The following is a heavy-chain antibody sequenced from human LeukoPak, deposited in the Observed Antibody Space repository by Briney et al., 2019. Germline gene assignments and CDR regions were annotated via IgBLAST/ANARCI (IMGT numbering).Heavy chain of an antibody. Sequence: AASVKVSCKAFGYTFTGNYMHWVRQAPGQGLEWMGGIIPIFGTANYAQKFQGRVTITADKSTSTAYMELSSLRSEDTAVYYCARDTAMVNVDYYFDYWGQGTLVTVSS. CDR1: GYTFTGNY. V-gene: IGHV1-69*06. D-gene: IGHD5-18*01. CDR3: ARDTAMVNVDYYFDY. J-gene: IGHJ4*02. CDR2: IIPIFGTA.